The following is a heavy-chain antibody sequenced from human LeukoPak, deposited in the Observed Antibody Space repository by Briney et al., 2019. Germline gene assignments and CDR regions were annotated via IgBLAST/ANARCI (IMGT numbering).Heavy chain of an antibody. V-gene: IGHV3-30*01. CDR1: GFTFSSYA. CDR2: ISYDGSNK. D-gene: IGHD4-23*01. J-gene: IGHJ4*02. CDR3: ASFDYGGTVFDY. Sequence: GGSLRLSCAASGFTFSSYAMHWVRQAPGKGLEWVAVISYDGSNKYYADSVKGRFTISRDNSKNTLYLQMNSLRAEDTAVHYCASFDYGGTVFDYWGQGTLVTVSS.